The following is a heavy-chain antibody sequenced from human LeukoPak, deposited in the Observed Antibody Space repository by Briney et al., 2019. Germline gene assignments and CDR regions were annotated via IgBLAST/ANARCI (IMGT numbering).Heavy chain of an antibody. CDR1: GFTFRDYY. CDR2: ISSSSSYT. J-gene: IGHJ4*02. D-gene: IGHD5-12*01. CDR3: ARDTEYSGYDWTY. V-gene: IGHV3-11*06. Sequence: GGSLRLSCAASGFTFRDYYMSWIRQAPGKGLEWVSYISSSSSYTNYADSVKGRFTISRDNAKNSLYLQMNSLRAEDTAVYYCARDTEYSGYDWTYWGQGTLVTVSS.